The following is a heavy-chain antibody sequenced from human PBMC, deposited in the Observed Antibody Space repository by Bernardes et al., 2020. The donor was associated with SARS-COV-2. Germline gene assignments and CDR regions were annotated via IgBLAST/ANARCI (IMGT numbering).Heavy chain of an antibody. J-gene: IGHJ5*02. CDR3: ARDVKHRLSWFDP. CDR2: IIPILGIA. Sequence: SVKVSCKASGGTFSSYTISWVRQAPGQGLEWMGRIIPILGIANYAQKFQGRVTITADKSTSTAYMELSSLRSEDTAVYYCARDVKHRLSWFDPWGQGTLVTGSS. D-gene: IGHD6-25*01. CDR1: GGTFSSYT. V-gene: IGHV1-69*04.